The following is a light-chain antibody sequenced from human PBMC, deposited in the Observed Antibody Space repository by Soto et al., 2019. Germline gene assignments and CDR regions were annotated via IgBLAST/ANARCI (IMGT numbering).Light chain of an antibody. CDR1: SSDFDDDKY. V-gene: IGLV2-14*01. J-gene: IGLJ2*01. CDR2: GVS. CDR3: SSYTRRNTVI. Sequence: QSALTQPASVSGSPGQSITMSCTGSSSDFDDDKYVSWYQQQPGKGPNLLLYGVSNRPSGVSNRFSGSKSGSTASLTISGLQAEDEADYYCSSYTRRNTVIFGGGTKLTVL.